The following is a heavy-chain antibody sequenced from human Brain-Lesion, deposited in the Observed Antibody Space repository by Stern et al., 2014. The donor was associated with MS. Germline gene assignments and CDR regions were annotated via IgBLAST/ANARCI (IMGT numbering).Heavy chain of an antibody. CDR2: IYYSGNT. Sequence: QLVESGPGLVKPSETLSLTCTVAGGSVSSTSYAWAWIRQPPGKGLEWIGTIYYSGNTYYSPSLKSRLTISSEPSKNKFPLQLGSVTAADTAVYYCAGEEDIRYCSGGSCTGNWFDPWGQGTLVTVSS. CDR3: AGEEDIRYCSGGSCTGNWFDP. J-gene: IGHJ5*02. CDR1: GGSVSSTSYA. V-gene: IGHV4-39*01. D-gene: IGHD2-15*01.